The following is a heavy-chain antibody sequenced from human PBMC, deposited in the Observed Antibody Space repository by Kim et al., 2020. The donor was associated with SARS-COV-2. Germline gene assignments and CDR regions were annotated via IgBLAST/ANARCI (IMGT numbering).Heavy chain of an antibody. Sequence: GGSLRLSCAASGFTFSTYWMTWVRQAPEKGLEWVANIKEDGSEKYYVDSVKGRFTISKDNAKNSLYLQMNSLRAEDTAVYYCATQMRGSVLYWGQGTLVTVSS. CDR2: IKEDGSEK. D-gene: IGHD3-10*01. CDR1: GFTFSTYW. V-gene: IGHV3-7*01. J-gene: IGHJ4*02. CDR3: ATQMRGSVLY.